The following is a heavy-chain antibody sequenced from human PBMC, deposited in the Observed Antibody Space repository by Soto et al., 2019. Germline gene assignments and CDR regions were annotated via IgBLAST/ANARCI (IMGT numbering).Heavy chain of an antibody. CDR2: IQSGGPT. D-gene: IGHD2-15*01. CDR1: GFTVSSKY. V-gene: IGHV3-66*01. Sequence: AVSLRLSYPSSGFTVSSKYMSWVRQAPGKWLEWVSLIQSGGPTYYADSVKGRFTISRDISENTLHLQMDSLRAEDTAVYYCARDDVLCDGGRCYGVPLDVWGKGT. J-gene: IGHJ6*03. CDR3: ARDDVLCDGGRCYGVPLDV.